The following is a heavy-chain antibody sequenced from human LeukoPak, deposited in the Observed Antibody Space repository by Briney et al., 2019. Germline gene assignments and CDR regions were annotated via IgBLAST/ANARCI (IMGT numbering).Heavy chain of an antibody. D-gene: IGHD4-17*01. J-gene: IGHJ4*02. CDR2: VSASNGHT. CDR3: ARDQGGLRTPLGTDY. Sequence: GASVKVSCKASGYTFTSFGISWVRQAPGEGLEWMGWVSASNGHTNYAQKFQGRVTLTTDTSTTTAYMDLRSLRSDDTAVYYCARDQGGLRTPLGTDYWGQGTLVTVSS. CDR1: GYTFTSFG. V-gene: IGHV1-18*01.